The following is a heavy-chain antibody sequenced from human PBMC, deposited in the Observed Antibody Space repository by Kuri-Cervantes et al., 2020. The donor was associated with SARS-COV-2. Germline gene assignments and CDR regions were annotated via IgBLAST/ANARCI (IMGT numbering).Heavy chain of an antibody. Sequence: GESLKISCATSGFTFSSYAMHWVRQAPGKGLEWVAVISYDGSNKYYADSVKGRSTISRDNSKNTLYLQMNSLRAEDTAVYYCARDLHCSSTSCYSPWFDPWGQGTLVTVSS. CDR3: ARDLHCSSTSCYSPWFDP. CDR2: ISYDGSNK. CDR1: GFTFSSYA. J-gene: IGHJ5*02. V-gene: IGHV3-30-3*01. D-gene: IGHD2-2*01.